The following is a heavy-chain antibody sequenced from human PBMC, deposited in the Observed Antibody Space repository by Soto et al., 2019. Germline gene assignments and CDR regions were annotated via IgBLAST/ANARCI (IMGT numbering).Heavy chain of an antibody. V-gene: IGHV4-61*01. Sequence: QVQLQESGPGLVKPSGTLSLTCSVSGDSVSSDSYYWTWIRQPPGKTLEWVGFVLSSGGTSTNPSLRSRLGMSVDTSKNQFSMRLTSVTAADTGVYFCAKGFSSGLYVDSWGRGAQVTVSS. D-gene: IGHD6-19*01. J-gene: IGHJ5*01. CDR3: AKGFSSGLYVDS. CDR1: GDSVSSDSYY. CDR2: VLSSGGT.